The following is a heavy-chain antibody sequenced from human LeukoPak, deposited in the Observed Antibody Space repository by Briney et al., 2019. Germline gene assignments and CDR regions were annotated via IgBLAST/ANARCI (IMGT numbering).Heavy chain of an antibody. CDR3: AKDKDYYDSSGYYFG. CDR1: GSTFSSYG. Sequence: GGSLRLSCAASGSTFSSYGMSWVRQAPGKGLEWVSAISGSGGSTYYADSVKGRFTISRDNSKNTLYLQMNSLRAEDTAVYYCAKDKDYYDSSGYYFGWGQGTLVTVSS. J-gene: IGHJ4*02. D-gene: IGHD3-22*01. V-gene: IGHV3-23*01. CDR2: ISGSGGST.